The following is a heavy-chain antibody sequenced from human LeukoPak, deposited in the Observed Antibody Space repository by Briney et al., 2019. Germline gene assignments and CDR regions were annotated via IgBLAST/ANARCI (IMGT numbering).Heavy chain of an antibody. J-gene: IGHJ4*02. CDR3: AIFGVVSRNASSDY. D-gene: IGHD3-3*01. V-gene: IGHV4-4*02. CDR2: MYLSGTT. Sequence: SETLSLTCTVSGDSINSLDLWSWVRQPPGKGLEWIGEMYLSGTTHSNPSVKSRVTISIDKSKSQFFLNLSSVTAADPAVYYCAIFGVVSRNASSDYWGQGTLVTVSS. CDR1: GDSINSLDL.